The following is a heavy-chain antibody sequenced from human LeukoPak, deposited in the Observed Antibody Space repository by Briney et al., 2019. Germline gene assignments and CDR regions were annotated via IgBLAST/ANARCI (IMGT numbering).Heavy chain of an antibody. D-gene: IGHD3-10*01. CDR3: ARGGYGSGSNPY. J-gene: IGHJ4*02. CDR2: IKQDGSEK. V-gene: IGHV3-7*01. Sequence: GGSLRLSCAASGFTFNTFWMNWVRQAPGKGLEWVANIKQDGSEKYYVDSVKGRFTISRDNAKNSLYLQMDSLRAEDTALYYCARGGYGSGSNPYWGQGTLVTVSS. CDR1: GFTFNTFW.